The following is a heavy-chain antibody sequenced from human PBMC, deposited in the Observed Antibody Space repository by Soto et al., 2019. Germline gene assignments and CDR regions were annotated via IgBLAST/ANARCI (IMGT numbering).Heavy chain of an antibody. CDR3: VRVVAAAGT. Sequence: RLAQTGGGLIQPGGSLRLSCAASGFTVSTNYMGWVRQATGKGLEWVSLINTGNTSFYADSVKGRFTISRDSSKNTLYLQMNSLRVEDTAVYYCVRVVAAAGTWGQGALVTVSS. V-gene: IGHV3-53*02. D-gene: IGHD6-13*01. CDR1: GFTVSTNY. J-gene: IGHJ5*02. CDR2: INTGNTS.